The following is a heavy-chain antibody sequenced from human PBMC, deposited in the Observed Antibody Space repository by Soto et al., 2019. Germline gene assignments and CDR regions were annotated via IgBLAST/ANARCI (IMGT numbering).Heavy chain of an antibody. J-gene: IGHJ4*02. CDR1: GGSISSGGYS. V-gene: IGHV4-30-2*05. D-gene: IGHD6-19*01. CDR2: IYYSGST. CDR3: AREYSSGWYHNFDY. Sequence: SETLSLTCAVSGGSISSGGYSWSWIRQPPGKGLEWIGYIYYSGSTYYNPSLKSRVTISVDTSKNQFSLKLSSVTAADTAVYYCAREYSSGWYHNFDYWGQGTLVTVSS.